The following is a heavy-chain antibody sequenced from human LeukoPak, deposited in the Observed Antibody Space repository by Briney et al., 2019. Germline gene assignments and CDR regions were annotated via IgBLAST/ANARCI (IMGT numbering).Heavy chain of an antibody. CDR1: GGSFSGYY. CDR3: ARADYVWGSYRYFDY. D-gene: IGHD3-16*02. CDR2: INHSGST. V-gene: IGHV4-34*01. J-gene: IGHJ4*02. Sequence: PSETLSLTCAVYGGSFSGYYWSWIRQPPGKGLEWIGEINHSGSTNYNPSLKSRVTISVDTSKNQFSLKLSSVTAADTAVYYCARADYVWGSYRYFDYWDQGTLVTVSS.